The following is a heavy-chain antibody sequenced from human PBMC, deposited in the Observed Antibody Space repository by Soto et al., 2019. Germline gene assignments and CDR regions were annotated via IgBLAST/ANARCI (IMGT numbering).Heavy chain of an antibody. CDR3: AHIVVAGLGYYFDY. CDR1: GFSLSSTRMA. J-gene: IGHJ4*02. Sequence: QITLKESGPTLVKPTQTLTLTCTFSGFSLSSTRMAVGWIRQPPGKALEWLALIYWDDDKRYSPFLKSRLTITKDTSKTQVVLTMSNMDTADTARYYCAHIVVAGLGYYFDYWGQGTLVTVSS. CDR2: IYWDDDK. D-gene: IGHD6-19*01. V-gene: IGHV2-5*02.